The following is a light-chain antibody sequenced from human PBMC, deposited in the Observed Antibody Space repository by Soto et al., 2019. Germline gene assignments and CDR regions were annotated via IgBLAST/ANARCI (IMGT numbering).Light chain of an antibody. CDR3: QHTRT. V-gene: IGKV1-5*01. Sequence: RVTITCRASQNINNWIAWYQQKPGKAPKFLIYDAATLESGVPSRFSGSGFGTEFSLTISSLQPDDFGSYYCQHTRTFGQGTKVDI. CDR1: QNINNW. CDR2: DAA. J-gene: IGKJ1*01.